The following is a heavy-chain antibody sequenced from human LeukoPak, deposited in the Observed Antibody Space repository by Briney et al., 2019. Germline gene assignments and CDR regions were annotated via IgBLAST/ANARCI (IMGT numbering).Heavy chain of an antibody. CDR2: ISYDGNDK. Sequence: PGRSLRLSCAASGFTFSNYGMHWVRQAPDKGLEWVAVISYDGNDKYYADSVKGRFTISRDNAKNTLYLQMNSLRAEDTAVYYCARTGITMVRGSQGMDVWGQGTTVTVSS. J-gene: IGHJ6*02. CDR3: ARTGITMVRGSQGMDV. D-gene: IGHD3-10*01. V-gene: IGHV3-30*03. CDR1: GFTFSNYG.